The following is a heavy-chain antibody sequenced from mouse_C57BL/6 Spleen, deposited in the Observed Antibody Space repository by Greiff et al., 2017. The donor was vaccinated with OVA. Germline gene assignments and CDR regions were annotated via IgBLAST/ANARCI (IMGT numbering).Heavy chain of an antibody. CDR3: ARSRYYGSSPYYFDY. J-gene: IGHJ2*01. Sequence: QVQLKESGTELVKPGASVKLSCKASGYTFTSYWMHWVKQRPGQGLEWIGNINPSNGGTNYNEKFKSKATLTVDKSSSTAYMQLSSLTSEDSAVYYCARSRYYGSSPYYFDYWGQGTTLTVSS. CDR1: GYTFTSYW. D-gene: IGHD1-1*01. CDR2: INPSNGGT. V-gene: IGHV1-53*01.